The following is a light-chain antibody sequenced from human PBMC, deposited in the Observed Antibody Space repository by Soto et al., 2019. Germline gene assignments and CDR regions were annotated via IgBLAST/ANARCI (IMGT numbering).Light chain of an antibody. V-gene: IGLV1-40*01. CDR1: SSNFGAGYE. CDR3: QSFDSSLRVYV. J-gene: IGLJ1*01. CDR2: NNL. Sequence: QSVLTQPPSVSGAPGQRVTISCTGSSSNFGAGYEVHWYKQLPGAASTLVIFNNLNRPSGVPERFSGSKSGTSASLVISGLQAEDEADYYCQSFDSSLRVYVFGSGTQLTVL.